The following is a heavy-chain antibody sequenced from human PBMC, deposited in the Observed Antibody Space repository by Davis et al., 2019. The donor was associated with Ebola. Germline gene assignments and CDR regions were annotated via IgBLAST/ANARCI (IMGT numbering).Heavy chain of an antibody. CDR2: VSDDGRRQ. Sequence: GESLKISCAASGFSFSSFGIHWVRQAPGKGLEWVARVSDDGRRQKYADSIKGRFTISRDNSGNTVYLQMNSLREEDTAVFYCARDRANILGFDFWGRGALVTVSS. CDR1: GFSFSSFG. CDR3: ARDRANILGFDF. V-gene: IGHV3-30*03. D-gene: IGHD1-26*01. J-gene: IGHJ4*02.